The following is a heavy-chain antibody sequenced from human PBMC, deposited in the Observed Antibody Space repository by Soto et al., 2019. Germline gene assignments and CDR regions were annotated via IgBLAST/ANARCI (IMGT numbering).Heavy chain of an antibody. Sequence: ASVKVSCKASGYTFTGYDMHWVRQAPGQGLEWMGWINPNSGGTNYAQKFQGWVTMTRDTSISTAYMELSRPRSDDTAVYYCARGAGSFSYAFDIWGQGTMVTVAS. CDR1: GYTFTGYD. CDR2: INPNSGGT. V-gene: IGHV1-2*04. J-gene: IGHJ3*02. CDR3: ARGAGSFSYAFDI.